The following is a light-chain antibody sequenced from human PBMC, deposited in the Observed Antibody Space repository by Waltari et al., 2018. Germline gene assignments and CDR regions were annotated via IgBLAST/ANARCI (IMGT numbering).Light chain of an antibody. V-gene: IGKV1-39*01. J-gene: IGKJ2*01. Sequence: DIQMTQSPSSLSASVGDRVTITCRASQSIRSYLNWYQQKPGKAPKLLIYGASSWQSGVPSRFSGSGSGTDFTLTISSLQREDFATYYCQQSYSTLYTFGQGTKLQIK. CDR3: QQSYSTLYT. CDR1: QSIRSY. CDR2: GAS.